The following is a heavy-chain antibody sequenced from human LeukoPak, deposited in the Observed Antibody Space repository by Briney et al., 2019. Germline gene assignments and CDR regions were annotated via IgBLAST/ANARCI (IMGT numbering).Heavy chain of an antibody. Sequence: GGSLRVSCAASGFTFSSYAMHWVRQAPGKGLEWVAVISYDGSNKYYADSVKGRFTISRDNSKNTLYLQMNSLRVEDTAVYYCARGSGYDRWGQGTLVTVSS. D-gene: IGHD5-12*01. J-gene: IGHJ4*02. CDR3: ARGSGYDR. CDR1: GFTFSSYA. V-gene: IGHV3-30-3*01. CDR2: ISYDGSNK.